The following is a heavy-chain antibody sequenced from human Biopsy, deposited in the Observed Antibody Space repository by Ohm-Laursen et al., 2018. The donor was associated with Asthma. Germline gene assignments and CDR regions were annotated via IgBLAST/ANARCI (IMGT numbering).Heavy chain of an antibody. V-gene: IGHV3-53*01. CDR1: GFTVSTNG. CDR3: ARFVQAEEGVF. D-gene: IGHD3-10*02. Sequence: SLRLSCAASGFTVSTNGMSWVRQPPGKGLEWVSVIYSGGGTYYADSVQGRVTISRDNSKNTLSLQMNSLRAEDTAVYLCARFVQAEEGVFWGQGTRVTVSS. CDR2: IYSGGGT. J-gene: IGHJ4*02.